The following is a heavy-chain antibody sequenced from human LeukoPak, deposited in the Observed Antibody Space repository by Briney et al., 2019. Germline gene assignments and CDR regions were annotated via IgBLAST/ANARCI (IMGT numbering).Heavy chain of an antibody. J-gene: IGHJ6*03. Sequence: ASVKVSCKASGYTFTGYYMHWVRQAPGQGLEWMGWINPNSGGTNYAQKFQGRVTMTRDTSISTAYMELSRLRSDDTAVCYCAAAKDRVVPAAIRSPRLIHYYYYTDVWGKGTTVTVSS. CDR3: AAAKDRVVPAAIRSPRLIHYYYYTDV. V-gene: IGHV1-2*02. CDR1: GYTFTGYY. CDR2: INPNSGGT. D-gene: IGHD2-2*01.